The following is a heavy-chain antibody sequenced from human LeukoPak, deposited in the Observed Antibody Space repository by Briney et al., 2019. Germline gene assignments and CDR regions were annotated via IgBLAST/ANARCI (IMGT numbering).Heavy chain of an antibody. CDR1: GFTFSNYW. CDR2: INGSTT. V-gene: IGHV3-74*03. CDR3: ARDKKSGESSEIDY. J-gene: IGHJ4*02. Sequence: PGGSLRLSCAASGFTFSNYWVHWVRHAPGKGLVWVSRINGSTTKYADSVKGRSTVSRDNAKNTLNLQMNSLRAEDTAVYYCARDKKSGESSEIDYWGQGTLVTVSS. D-gene: IGHD3-10*01.